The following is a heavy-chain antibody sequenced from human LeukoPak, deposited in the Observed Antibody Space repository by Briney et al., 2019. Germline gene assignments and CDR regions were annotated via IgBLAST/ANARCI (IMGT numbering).Heavy chain of an antibody. Sequence: SVKVSCKASGGTFGSYAISWVRQAPGQGLEWMGGIIPIFGTANYAQKFQGRVTITADESTSTAYMEPSSLRSEDTAVYYCARAVRFLEWLPLYWGQGTLVTVSS. CDR1: GGTFGSYA. D-gene: IGHD3-3*01. V-gene: IGHV1-69*13. CDR2: IIPIFGTA. J-gene: IGHJ4*02. CDR3: ARAVRFLEWLPLY.